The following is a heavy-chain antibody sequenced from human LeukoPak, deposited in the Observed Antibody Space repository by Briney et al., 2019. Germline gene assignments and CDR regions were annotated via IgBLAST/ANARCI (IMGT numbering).Heavy chain of an antibody. CDR2: ISSSGSSK. V-gene: IGHV3-11*01. CDR3: ARRPIPGITVAEDY. CDR1: GFTFSDYY. J-gene: IGHJ4*02. Sequence: GGSLRPSCAASGFTFSDYYMSWIRQAPGKGLEWVSYISSSGSSKYYADSVKGRFTISRDNAKKSLYLQMNSLRAEDTAMYYCARRPIPGITVAEDYWGQGTLVTVSS. D-gene: IGHD6-19*01.